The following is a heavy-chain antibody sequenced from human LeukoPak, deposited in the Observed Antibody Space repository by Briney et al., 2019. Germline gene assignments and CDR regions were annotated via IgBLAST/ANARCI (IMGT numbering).Heavy chain of an antibody. CDR3: AKIGRYYDFWTGFYEEEVDYMDV. CDR1: GFIFSRYG. CDR2: IRSKTDGGTT. Sequence: GGSLRLSCAASGFIFSRYGMSWVRQAPGKGLEWVGRIRSKTDGGTTDYAAPVKGRFTISRDDSKNTLYLQMNSLRAEDTAVYYCAKIGRYYDFWTGFYEEEVDYMDVWGKGTTVTVSS. J-gene: IGHJ6*03. D-gene: IGHD3-3*01. V-gene: IGHV3-15*01.